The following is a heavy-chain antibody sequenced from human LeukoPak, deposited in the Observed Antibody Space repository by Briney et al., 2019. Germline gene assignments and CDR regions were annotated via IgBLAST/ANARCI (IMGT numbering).Heavy chain of an antibody. CDR2: ISYEGTNT. Sequence: GRSLRLSCVPPGFTPSTSAMHWVRPAPDGWLEWEAVISYEGTNTYYADTVSGRLTISRDNSRNTLYLQMNSLRAEETAVYYCAMARVRGVIRSPLDYWGQGTLVTVSS. CDR1: GFTPSTSA. D-gene: IGHD3-10*01. CDR3: AMARVRGVIRSPLDY. V-gene: IGHV3-30*01. J-gene: IGHJ4*02.